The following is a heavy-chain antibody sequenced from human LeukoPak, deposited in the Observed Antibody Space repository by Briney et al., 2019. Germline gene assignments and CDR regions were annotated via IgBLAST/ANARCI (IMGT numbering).Heavy chain of an antibody. CDR1: GFTFSSYE. CDR2: ISSSGSTI. Sequence: GSLILSCAASGFTFSSYEMNWVRQAPGTGLEWVSYISSSGSTIYNADSVKGRFTISIDNDKNSLYLQMNSLRAEDTAVYYCAELGITMIGGVWGKGTTVTISS. D-gene: IGHD3-10*02. CDR3: AELGITMIGGV. J-gene: IGHJ6*04. V-gene: IGHV3-48*03.